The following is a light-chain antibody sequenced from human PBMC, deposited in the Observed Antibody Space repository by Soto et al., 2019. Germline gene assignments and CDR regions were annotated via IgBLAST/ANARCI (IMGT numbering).Light chain of an antibody. Sequence: DMQMTKSPSSLSASVGDRVTITCRASQGLSNKLAWYQQKPGKAPKLLIFGASTLQSGVPSRFSGSGSGTDFTFTISSLQPEDVASYYCQKYDDALRTFGQGTKVEIK. CDR3: QKYDDALRT. CDR1: QGLSNK. V-gene: IGKV1-27*01. J-gene: IGKJ1*01. CDR2: GAS.